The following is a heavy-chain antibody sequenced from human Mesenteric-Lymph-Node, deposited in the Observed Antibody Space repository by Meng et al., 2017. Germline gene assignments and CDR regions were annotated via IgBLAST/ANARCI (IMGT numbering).Heavy chain of an antibody. Sequence: QVQLQQWGAGLLKPSETLSLTCAAYGGSFSGYYWSWIRQPPGKGLEWIGEINHSGSTNYNPSLKSRVTISEDTSKNQFSLKLSSVTAADTAVYYCARGYSNSHAYWGQGTLVTVSS. D-gene: IGHD4-11*01. CDR3: ARGYSNSHAY. CDR1: GGSFSGYY. J-gene: IGHJ4*02. CDR2: INHSGST. V-gene: IGHV4-34*01.